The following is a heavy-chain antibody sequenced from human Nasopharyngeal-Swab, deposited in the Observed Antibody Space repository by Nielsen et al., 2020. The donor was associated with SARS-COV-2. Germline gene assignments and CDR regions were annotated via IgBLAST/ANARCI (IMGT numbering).Heavy chain of an antibody. V-gene: IGHV3-23*01. CDR1: GFTFSSYA. Sequence: GGSLRLSCAASGFTFSSYAMSWVRQAPGKGLEWVSAISGSGGSTYYADPVKGRFTISRDNSKNTLYLQMNSLRAEDTAVYYCAKEASNPVMVHAARVESDDAFDIWGQGTMVTVSS. CDR3: AKEASNPVMVHAARVESDDAFDI. D-gene: IGHD2-8*01. CDR2: ISGSGGST. J-gene: IGHJ3*02.